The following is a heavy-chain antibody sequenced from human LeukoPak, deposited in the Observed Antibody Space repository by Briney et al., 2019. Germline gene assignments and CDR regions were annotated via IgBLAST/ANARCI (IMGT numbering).Heavy chain of an antibody. CDR1: GFSFNNYA. CDR2: IIASSGST. D-gene: IGHD5-12*01. V-gene: IGHV3-23*01. Sequence: GGSLRLSCTASGFSFNNYAMTWFRQAPGKGLECVSIIIASSGSTFYADSVKGRFTISRDNSKSTLYLQMTRLSVEDRAVYYCAKGAYDYVEVAYFDFWGQGALVTASS. J-gene: IGHJ4*02. CDR3: AKGAYDYVEVAYFDF.